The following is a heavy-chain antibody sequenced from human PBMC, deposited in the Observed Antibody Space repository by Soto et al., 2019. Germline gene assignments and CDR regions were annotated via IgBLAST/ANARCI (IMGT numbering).Heavy chain of an antibody. J-gene: IGHJ4*02. CDR1: GFTFSSYS. V-gene: IGHV3-21*01. D-gene: IGHD5-12*01. CDR3: ARDRGAYEGLAPCSFHH. Sequence: GGSLRLSCAASGFTFSSYSMHWVRQAPGKGLEWVSSISSRSRSIYYADSQKGRFTISRDNTKNSLYLQMNNLRAEDTAVYYCARDRGAYEGLAPCSFHHWGQATLVTVSS. CDR2: ISSRSRSI.